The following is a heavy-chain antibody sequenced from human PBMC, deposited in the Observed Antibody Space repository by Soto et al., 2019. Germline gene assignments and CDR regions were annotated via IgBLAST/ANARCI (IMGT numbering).Heavy chain of an antibody. CDR3: AKEIFAAAYAATPAFDL. J-gene: IGHJ4*02. Sequence: GGSPRLSCAASGFTFSSHAMGWLRQAPGTEPEWVAFVDGSGADTSYADSVKGRFTISRDNSENSLYLHMNSLRAEDSGRYFCAKEIFAAAYAATPAFDLWGQGTLVTVS. D-gene: IGHD2-8*01. V-gene: IGHV3-23*01. CDR1: GFTFSSHA. CDR2: VDGSGADT.